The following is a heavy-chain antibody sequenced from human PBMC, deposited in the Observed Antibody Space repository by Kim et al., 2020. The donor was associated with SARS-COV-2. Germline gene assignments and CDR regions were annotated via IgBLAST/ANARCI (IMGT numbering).Heavy chain of an antibody. V-gene: IGHV3-30-3*01. Sequence: GGSLRLSCAASGFTFSSYTMHWVRQAPGKGLEWVALISFDGSKKSYPDSLKGRFTISRDNSKNTLYLQMNSLRPEDTAIYYCASGLGLGWFELWGQGTLVTVSS. CDR3: ASGLGLGWFEL. CDR2: ISFDGSKK. D-gene: IGHD5-12*01. J-gene: IGHJ5*02. CDR1: GFTFSSYT.